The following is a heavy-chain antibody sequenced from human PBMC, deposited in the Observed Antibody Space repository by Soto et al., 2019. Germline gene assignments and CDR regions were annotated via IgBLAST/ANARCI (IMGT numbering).Heavy chain of an antibody. D-gene: IGHD6-13*01. J-gene: IGHJ5*02. CDR3: ASTYSTSWYWFDP. CDR1: GFSLSTAGLG. Sequence: QVTVKESGPVLVKPTETLTLTCTVSGFSLSTAGLGVSWIRQPPGKALEWLAHIFSNDEKSYSTSLKSRLTSSKDTSKSQVVLTMTNMDPVDTATYYCASTYSTSWYWFDPWGQGTLVTVSS. V-gene: IGHV2-26*04. CDR2: IFSNDEK.